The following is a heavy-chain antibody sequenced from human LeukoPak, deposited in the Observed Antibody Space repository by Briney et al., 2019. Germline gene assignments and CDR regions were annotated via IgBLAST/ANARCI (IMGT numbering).Heavy chain of an antibody. Sequence: PGGSLRLSCATSGFNFNIKWMTWVRQAPGKGLEWVANINQDGSEKYHGDSVKGRFTISRDNAKSSLFLEMSSLRAEDTAVYYCADPPSDFWGQGTLVAVSS. V-gene: IGHV3-7*01. J-gene: IGHJ4*02. CDR3: ADPPSDF. CDR1: GFNFNIKW. CDR2: INQDGSEK.